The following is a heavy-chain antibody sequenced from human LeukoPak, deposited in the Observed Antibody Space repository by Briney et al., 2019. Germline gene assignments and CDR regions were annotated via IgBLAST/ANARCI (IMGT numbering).Heavy chain of an antibody. Sequence: GPSVKVSCKASGYTFTSYGISWVRQAPGQGLEWMGWISAYNGNTNYAQKLQGRVTMTTDTSTSTAYMELRSLRSDDTAVYYCARDRIAARPSEFDYWGQGTLVTVSS. CDR3: ARDRIAARPSEFDY. J-gene: IGHJ4*02. V-gene: IGHV1-18*01. CDR1: GYTFTSYG. D-gene: IGHD6-6*01. CDR2: ISAYNGNT.